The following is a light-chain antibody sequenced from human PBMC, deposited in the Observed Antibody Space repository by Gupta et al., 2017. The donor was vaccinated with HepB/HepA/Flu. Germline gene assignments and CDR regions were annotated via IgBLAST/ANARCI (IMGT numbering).Light chain of an antibody. CDR3: QQYYSTPRT. J-gene: IGKJ1*01. CDR2: WAS. Sequence: DFVLTQSTDSLAVSLGERATLSCKSSQSVLYSSNNKNYLAWFQQKPGQPPKLLIYWASTRESGVPDRFSGSGSGTDFALTISSLQAEDVAVYYCQQYYSTPRTFGQGTKVEIK. CDR1: QSVLYSSNNKNY. V-gene: IGKV4-1*01.